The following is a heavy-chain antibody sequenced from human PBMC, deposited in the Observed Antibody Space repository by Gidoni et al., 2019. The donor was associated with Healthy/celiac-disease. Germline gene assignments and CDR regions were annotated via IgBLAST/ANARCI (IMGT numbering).Heavy chain of an antibody. D-gene: IGHD3-22*01. CDR1: GFTFGSYG. Sequence: QVQLVESGGGVVQPGRSLRLTCAAPGFTFGSYGMHCVRQSPGKGLEWVAVISYDGSNKYYADSVKGRFTISRDNSKNTLYLQMNSLRAEDTAVYYCAKGEVAITMIVVAHGSFDIWGQGTMVTVSS. CDR3: AKGEVAITMIVVAHGSFDI. V-gene: IGHV3-30*18. CDR2: ISYDGSNK. J-gene: IGHJ3*02.